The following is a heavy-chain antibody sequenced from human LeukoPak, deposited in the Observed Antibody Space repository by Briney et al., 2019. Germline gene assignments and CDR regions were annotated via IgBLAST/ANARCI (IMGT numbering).Heavy chain of an antibody. Sequence: SETLSLTCTVSGGSISSYYWSWTRQPAGKGLEWIGRIYTSGSTNYNPSLKSRVTMSVDTSKNQFSLKLSSVTAADMAVYYCARDYQYYDFWSGYRGFDPWGQGTLVTVSS. V-gene: IGHV4-4*07. CDR1: GGSISSYY. D-gene: IGHD3-3*01. CDR2: IYTSGST. J-gene: IGHJ5*02. CDR3: ARDYQYYDFWSGYRGFDP.